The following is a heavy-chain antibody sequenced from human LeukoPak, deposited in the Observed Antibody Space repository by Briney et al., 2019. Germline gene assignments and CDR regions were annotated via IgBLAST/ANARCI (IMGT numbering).Heavy chain of an antibody. CDR2: INHSGSS. CDR3: AREGDSSSVGWFDS. V-gene: IGHV4-34*01. J-gene: IGHJ5*01. D-gene: IGHD6-13*01. Sequence: PSETLSLTCALSGGSITDYFYNWVRQPPGKGLEWIGEINHSGSSTYNPSLKSRVIISVDTSKNQFSLKLSSVTAADTAVYYCAREGDSSSVGWFDSWGQGTLVTVSS. CDR1: GGSITDYF.